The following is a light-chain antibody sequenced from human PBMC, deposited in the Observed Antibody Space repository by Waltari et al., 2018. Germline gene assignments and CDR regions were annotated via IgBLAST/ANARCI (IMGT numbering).Light chain of an antibody. CDR1: SSDGGGYNY. J-gene: IGLJ3*02. CDR2: DVT. CDR3: CSYTGSSTRV. V-gene: IGLV2-14*01. Sequence: QSALTPPASVSGSPGQSTTISCTGTSSDGGGYNYVSWYQQHPGKAPKLVIFDVTKRPSVVSNRFSGSKSGNTASLTISGLQAEDEADYYCCSYTGSSTRVFGGGTKLTVL.